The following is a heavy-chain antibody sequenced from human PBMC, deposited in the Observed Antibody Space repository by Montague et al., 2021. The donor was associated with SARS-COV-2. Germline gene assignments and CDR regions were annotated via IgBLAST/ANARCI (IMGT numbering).Heavy chain of an antibody. J-gene: IGHJ4*02. Sequence: SDTLSLTCTVTGGPISGSSDYWGWIRQSPGKGLEWTASVDYSGNTYYSPSLKSRLTISVDTSKNQFSLKLNSVTAADTALYYCARREYSYGWGDWGQGTLVTVSS. D-gene: IGHD5-18*01. V-gene: IGHV4-39*01. CDR2: VDYSGNT. CDR1: GGPISGSSDY. CDR3: ARREYSYGWGD.